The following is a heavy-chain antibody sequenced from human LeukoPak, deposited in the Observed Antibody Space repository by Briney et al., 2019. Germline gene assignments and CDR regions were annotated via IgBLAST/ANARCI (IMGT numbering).Heavy chain of an antibody. D-gene: IGHD3-10*02. Sequence: PGGSLRLSCAASGFRFDRYVMHWVRQVPGKGLEWVAGISWNGGSIGYAGSKKGRFTISRDNAKNSLYLQMNSLRAEDTAVYYCAELGITMIGGVWGKGTTVTISS. CDR3: AELGITMIGGV. CDR1: GFRFDRYV. V-gene: IGHV3-9*01. CDR2: ISWNGGSI. J-gene: IGHJ6*04.